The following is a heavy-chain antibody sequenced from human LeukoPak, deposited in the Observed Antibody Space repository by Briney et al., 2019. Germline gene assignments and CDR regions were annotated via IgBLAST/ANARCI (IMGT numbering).Heavy chain of an antibody. CDR1: GFTFSSYG. D-gene: IGHD2-2*01. CDR3: AKSPGRYCSRTSCKGN. CDR2: IRYDGINK. Sequence: QPGGSLRLSCAASGFTFSSYGMHWVRQAPGKGLECVAFIRYDGINKYYADPVKGRFTIYRDNSKNTLYLQMNSLRAEDTAVYYCAKSPGRYCSRTSCKGNWGQGTLVTVSS. J-gene: IGHJ4*02. V-gene: IGHV3-30*02.